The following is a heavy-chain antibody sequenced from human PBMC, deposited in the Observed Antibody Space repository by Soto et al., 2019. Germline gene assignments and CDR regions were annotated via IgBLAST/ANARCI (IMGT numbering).Heavy chain of an antibody. D-gene: IGHD2-21*02. CDR1: GGSISSYY. CDR2: IYYSGST. Sequence: QVQLQESGPGLVKPSETLSLTCTVSGGSISSYYWSWIRQPPGKGLEWIGYIYYSGSTNYNPSLKSRVPISVDTSKNQLSLKLSSVTAADTAVYYCARGNKVVVTAILSFDYWGQGTLVTVSS. V-gene: IGHV4-59*01. CDR3: ARGNKVVVTAILSFDY. J-gene: IGHJ4*02.